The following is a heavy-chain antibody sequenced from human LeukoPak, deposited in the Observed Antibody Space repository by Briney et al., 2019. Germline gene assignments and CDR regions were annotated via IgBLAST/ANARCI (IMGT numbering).Heavy chain of an antibody. CDR3: ASDSYSPEYFQH. CDR2: IYSGGST. V-gene: IGHV3-66*01. D-gene: IGHD2-15*01. Sequence: PGGSLRLSCAASGFTFSSSEMNWVRQAPGKGLEWVSVIYSGGSTFYADSVEGRFTISRDNSKNTLYLQMNSLRAEDTAVYYCASDSYSPEYFQHWGQGTLVTVSS. CDR1: GFTFSSSE. J-gene: IGHJ1*01.